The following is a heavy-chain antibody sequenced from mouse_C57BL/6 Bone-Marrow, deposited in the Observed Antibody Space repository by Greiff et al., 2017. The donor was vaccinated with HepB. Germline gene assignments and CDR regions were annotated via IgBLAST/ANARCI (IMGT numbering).Heavy chain of an antibody. J-gene: IGHJ3*01. CDR2: IDPSDSYT. V-gene: IGHV1-50*01. CDR3: ARSNWEETY. Sequence: QVQLQQSGAELVKPGASVKLSCKASGYTFTSYWMQWVKQRPGQGLEWIGEIDPSDSYTNYNQKFKGKATLTVDTSSSTAYMQLSSLTSEDSAVYYCARSNWEETYWGQGTLVTVSA. CDR1: GYTFTSYW. D-gene: IGHD4-1*01.